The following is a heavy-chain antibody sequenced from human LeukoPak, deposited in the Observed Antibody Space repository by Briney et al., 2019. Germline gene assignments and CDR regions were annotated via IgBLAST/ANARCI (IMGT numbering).Heavy chain of an antibody. V-gene: IGHV1-18*01. D-gene: IGHD3-10*01. CDR3: ARDLHYYGSGDY. CDR1: GYTFTSYG. J-gene: IGHJ4*02. CDR2: ISAYNGNT. Sequence: ASVKVSCKASGYTFTSYGISWVRQAPGQGLEWIGWISAYNGNTNYAQKLQGRVTMTTDTSTSTAYMELRSLRSDDTAVYYCARDLHYYGSGDYWGQGTLVTVSS.